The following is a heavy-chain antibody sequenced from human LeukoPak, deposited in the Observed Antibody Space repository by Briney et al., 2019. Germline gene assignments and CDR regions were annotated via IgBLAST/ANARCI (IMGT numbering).Heavy chain of an antibody. CDR1: GFTFSSYA. V-gene: IGHV3-23*01. CDR2: FSGSGGST. Sequence: GGSLRLSCAASGFTFSSYAMSWVCQAPGKGLEWVSTFSGSGGSTHYADSVKGRFTISRDNSKNTLYLQMNSLRAEDTAVYYCATRDRRLGYYYYYMDVWGKGTTVTISS. CDR3: ATRDRRLGYYYYYMDV. J-gene: IGHJ6*03. D-gene: IGHD1-14*01.